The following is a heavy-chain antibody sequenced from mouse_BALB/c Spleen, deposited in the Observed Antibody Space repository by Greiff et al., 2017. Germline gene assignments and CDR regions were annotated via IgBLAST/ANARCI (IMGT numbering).Heavy chain of an antibody. CDR3: ADSSGYAY. Sequence: EVQLQQSGAELVKPGASVKLSCTASGFNIKDTYMHWVKQRPEQGLEWIGRIDPANGNTKYDPKFQGKATITADTSSNTAYLQLSSLTSEDTAVYYCADSSGYAYGCQGTLVTVSA. J-gene: IGHJ3*01. V-gene: IGHV14-3*02. CDR2: IDPANGNT. CDR1: GFNIKDTY. D-gene: IGHD3-2*01.